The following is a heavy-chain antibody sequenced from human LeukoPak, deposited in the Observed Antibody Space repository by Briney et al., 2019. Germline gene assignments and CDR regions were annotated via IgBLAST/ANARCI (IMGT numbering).Heavy chain of an antibody. CDR1: GFTFSSYE. Sequence: PGGSLRLSCAASGFTFSSYEMNWVRQAPGKGLEWVSYISISGSTIYYADSVKGRFTISRDNAKNSLYLQMNSLRAEDTAVYYCARDVGGGYHLFTENHRGQGTLVTVSS. V-gene: IGHV3-48*03. CDR2: ISISGSTI. J-gene: IGHJ4*02. D-gene: IGHD3-22*01. CDR3: ARDVGGGYHLFTENH.